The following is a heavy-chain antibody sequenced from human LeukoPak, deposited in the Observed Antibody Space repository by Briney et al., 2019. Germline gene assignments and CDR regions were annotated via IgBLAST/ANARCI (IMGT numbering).Heavy chain of an antibody. Sequence: TGGSLSLSCAASGFTFSSYAMAWVRQAPGKGLEWVSTISASGGTTYYADSVKGRFTISRDNSKNTLYLQVNSLRAEDTAVYYCAKISLTTNNFDYWGQGTLVTVSS. V-gene: IGHV3-23*01. CDR3: AKISLTTNNFDY. J-gene: IGHJ4*02. CDR1: GFTFSSYA. CDR2: ISASGGTT. D-gene: IGHD1-14*01.